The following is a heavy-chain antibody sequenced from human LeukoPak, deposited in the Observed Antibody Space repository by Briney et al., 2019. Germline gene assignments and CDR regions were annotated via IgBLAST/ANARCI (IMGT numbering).Heavy chain of an antibody. CDR2: IWYDGSEK. CDR3: ARDRGTTSSAGYYFDY. D-gene: IGHD6-6*01. CDR1: GFTFSQFG. Sequence: GSLRPSCAASGFTFSQFGMHWVRQAPGKGLEWVAIIWYDGSEKFYGDSVKGRFTISRDNSKNTLYLQMNSLRAEDTAVYYCARDRGTTSSAGYYFDYWGQGTLVTVSS. V-gene: IGHV3-33*01. J-gene: IGHJ4*02.